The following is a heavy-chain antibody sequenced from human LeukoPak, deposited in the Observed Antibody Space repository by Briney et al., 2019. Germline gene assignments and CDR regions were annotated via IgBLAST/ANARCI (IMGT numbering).Heavy chain of an antibody. CDR3: ARGERGPYYMDV. V-gene: IGHV4-59*01. J-gene: IGHJ6*03. D-gene: IGHD1-26*01. Sequence: SETLSLTCTVSGGSISRYHWSWIRQPPGKGLEWIGSIYYSGSANYNPSLKSRVTISLDTSKNQFSLKLSSVTAADTAVYYCARGERGPYYMDVWGKGTTVTVSS. CDR1: GGSISRYH. CDR2: IYYSGSA.